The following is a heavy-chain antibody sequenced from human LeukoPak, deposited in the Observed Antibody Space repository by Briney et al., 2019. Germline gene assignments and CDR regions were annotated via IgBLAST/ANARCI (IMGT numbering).Heavy chain of an antibody. CDR3: AREKPPVVPAAKADAFDI. J-gene: IGHJ3*02. V-gene: IGHV4-4*07. CDR2: IYTSGST. Sequence: PSETLSLTCTVSGGSISSYYWSWIRQPAGKGLEWIGRIYTSGSTNYNPSLKSRVTMSVDTSKNQFSLKLSSVTAADTAVYYCAREKPPVVPAAKADAFDIWGQGTMVTVSS. D-gene: IGHD2-2*01. CDR1: GGSISSYY.